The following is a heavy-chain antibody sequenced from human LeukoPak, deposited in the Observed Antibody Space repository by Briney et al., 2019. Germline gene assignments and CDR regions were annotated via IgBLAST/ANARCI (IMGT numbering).Heavy chain of an antibody. CDR2: ISYGGNDQ. Sequence: PGRSLRLSCAASGFTFSNYGMNWVRQAPGKGLEWVAGISYGGNDQDYADSVRGRFTISRDNSKNTLYLEMISLRAEDTAVYYCAKEPYDTSGFYWGGFDSWGQGTLVTVSS. J-gene: IGHJ4*02. CDR3: AKEPYDTSGFYWGGFDS. D-gene: IGHD3-22*01. CDR1: GFTFSNYG. V-gene: IGHV3-30*18.